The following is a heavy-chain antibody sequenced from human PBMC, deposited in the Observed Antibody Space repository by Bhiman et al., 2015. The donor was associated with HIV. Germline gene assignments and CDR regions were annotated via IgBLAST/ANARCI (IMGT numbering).Heavy chain of an antibody. CDR1: GFTVRSNY. V-gene: IGHV3-66*01. CDR2: IYIGGST. CDR3: ARDPDRAYDSSFRGLFY. J-gene: IGHJ4*02. D-gene: IGHD3-22*01. Sequence: EVQLVESGGGLVQPGGSLRLSCAASGFTVRSNYMSWVRQAPGKGLEWVSVIYIGGSTYYADSVKGRFTISRDNSKNTLFLQMNSLRAEDTAVYYCARDPDRAYDSSFRGLFYWGQGTLVTVSS.